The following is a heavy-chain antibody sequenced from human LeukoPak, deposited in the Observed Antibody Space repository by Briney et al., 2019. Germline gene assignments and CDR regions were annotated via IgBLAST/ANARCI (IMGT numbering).Heavy chain of an antibody. CDR1: GGSFSGYY. V-gene: IGHV4-34*01. CDR3: ARGLDYGDSNAQIDY. J-gene: IGHJ4*02. Sequence: SETLSLTCAVYGGSFSGYYWSWIRQPPGKGLEWIGEINHSGSTNYNPSLKSRVTISVDTSKNQFSLKLSPVTAADTAVYYCARGLDYGDSNAQIDYWGQGTLVTVSS. D-gene: IGHD4-17*01. CDR2: INHSGST.